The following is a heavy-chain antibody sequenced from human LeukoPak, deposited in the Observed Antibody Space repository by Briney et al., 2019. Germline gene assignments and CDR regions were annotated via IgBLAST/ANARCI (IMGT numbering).Heavy chain of an antibody. V-gene: IGHV3-64*01. CDR3: ASSYKLGAFDI. Sequence: PGGSLRLSCAASGFTFSSYAMHWVRQAPGKGLEYVSAISSNGGSTYYANSVKGRFTISRDNSKNTLYLQMGSLRAEDMAVYYCASSYKLGAFDIWGQRTMVTVSS. CDR2: ISSNGGST. CDR1: GFTFSSYA. J-gene: IGHJ3*02. D-gene: IGHD2-2*02.